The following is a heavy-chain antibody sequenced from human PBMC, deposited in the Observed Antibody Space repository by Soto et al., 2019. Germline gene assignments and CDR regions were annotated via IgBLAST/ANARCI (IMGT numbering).Heavy chain of an antibody. V-gene: IGHV3-23*01. CDR1: GFTFSSYA. Sequence: PGGSLRLSCAASGFTFSSYAMSWVRQAPGKGLEWVSAISGSGGSTYYADSVKGRFTISRDNSKNTLYLQMNSLRAEDTAVYYCAKNLDPIVVVPAAIGYWGQGTLVTVSS. D-gene: IGHD2-2*01. CDR2: ISGSGGST. CDR3: AKNLDPIVVVPAAIGY. J-gene: IGHJ4*02.